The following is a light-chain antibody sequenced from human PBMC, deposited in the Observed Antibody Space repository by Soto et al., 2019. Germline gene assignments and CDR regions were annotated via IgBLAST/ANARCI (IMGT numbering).Light chain of an antibody. CDR2: GAS. J-gene: IGKJ1*01. CDR1: QSISTF. V-gene: IGKV3-15*01. Sequence: EFVMTQSPATLSVAPGDRAPPSRRASQSISTFLAWYQQKPGQAPRLLIYGASTRATGIPARFSGSGSGTEFTLTISSLQSEDFAVYYCQQYNNWPRTFGQGTKVDI. CDR3: QQYNNWPRT.